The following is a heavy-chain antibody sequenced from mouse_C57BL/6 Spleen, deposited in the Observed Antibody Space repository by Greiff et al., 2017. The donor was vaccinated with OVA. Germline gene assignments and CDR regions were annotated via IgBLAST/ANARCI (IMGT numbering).Heavy chain of an antibody. J-gene: IGHJ3*01. Sequence: EVKVVESGEGLVKPGGSLKLSCAASGFTFSSYAMSWVRQTPEKRLEWVAYISSGGDYIYYADTVKGRFTISRDNARNTLYLQMSSLKSEDTAMYYCTRGDYDTWFAYWGQGTLVTVSA. D-gene: IGHD2-4*01. V-gene: IGHV5-9-1*02. CDR1: GFTFSSYA. CDR2: ISSGGDYI. CDR3: TRGDYDTWFAY.